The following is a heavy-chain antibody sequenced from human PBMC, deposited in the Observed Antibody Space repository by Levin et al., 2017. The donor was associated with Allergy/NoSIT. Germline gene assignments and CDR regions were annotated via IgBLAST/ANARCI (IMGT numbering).Heavy chain of an antibody. V-gene: IGHV1-3*01. Sequence: AASVKVSCKASGYSFTNYVMHWVRQAPGQRLEWMGWINAGNGNTKYSQNFQGRVTITRDTSASTAYMELSSLRSEDTAVYYCARGREISALPGWFDPWGQGTLVTVSS. CDR1: GYSFTNYV. CDR2: INAGNGNT. J-gene: IGHJ5*02. D-gene: IGHD2/OR15-2a*01. CDR3: ARGREISALPGWFDP.